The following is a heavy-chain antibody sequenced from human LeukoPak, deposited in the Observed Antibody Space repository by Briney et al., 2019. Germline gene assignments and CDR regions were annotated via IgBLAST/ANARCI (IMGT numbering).Heavy chain of an antibody. V-gene: IGHV3-33*01. Sequence: GGSLRLSCAVSGFTFSSYGMHWVRQAPGKGLEWVAVIWYDGSNKYYADSVKGRFTISRDNSKNTLYLQMNSLRAEDTAVYYCARGYCSSTSCYRVGMDVWGQGTTVTVSS. CDR3: ARGYCSSTSCYRVGMDV. D-gene: IGHD2-2*01. CDR2: IWYDGSNK. J-gene: IGHJ6*02. CDR1: GFTFSSYG.